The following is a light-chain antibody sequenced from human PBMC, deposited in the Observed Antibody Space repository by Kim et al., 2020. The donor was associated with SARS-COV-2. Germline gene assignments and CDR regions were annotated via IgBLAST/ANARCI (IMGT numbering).Light chain of an antibody. J-gene: IGKJ1*01. V-gene: IGKV1-5*03. CDR1: QSVSHF. CDR2: KAS. Sequence: DIQMTQSPSTLSASVGDTVTITCRASQSVSHFVAWYQQKPGKAPKLLIYKASSLESWVPSRFSGSGSGTEFTLTISSLQPDDFATYYCQHYNNYWTFGQGTKVDIK. CDR3: QHYNNYWT.